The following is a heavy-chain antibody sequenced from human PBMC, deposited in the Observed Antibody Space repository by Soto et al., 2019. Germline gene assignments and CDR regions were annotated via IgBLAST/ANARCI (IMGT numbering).Heavy chain of an antibody. Sequence: QVQLVESGGGVVQPGTSLRLSCAASGFRFKSFVMHWVRQAPGKGLEWVAFTSYDGNNKDYGDSVKGRFTVSRDNSQITLHLQMAFLRPEDTALYYCARWGTTGGFDLWGQGTLVSVSS. CDR3: ARWGTTGGFDL. V-gene: IGHV3-30*19. D-gene: IGHD3-16*01. CDR1: GFRFKSFV. CDR2: TSYDGNNK. J-gene: IGHJ4*02.